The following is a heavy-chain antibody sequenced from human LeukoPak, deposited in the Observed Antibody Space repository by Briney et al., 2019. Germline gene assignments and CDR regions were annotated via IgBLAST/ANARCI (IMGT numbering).Heavy chain of an antibody. V-gene: IGHV3-21*01. J-gene: IGHJ4*02. D-gene: IGHD1-26*01. CDR3: ARVMVGATLFDY. CDR1: GFTFSSYS. CDR2: ISSSSSYI. Sequence: GGSLRLSCAASGFTFSSYSMNWVRQAPGKGLEWVSSISSSSSYIYYADSVKGRFTISRDNAKNSLYLQINSLRAEDTAVYYCARVMVGATLFDYWGQGTLVTVSS.